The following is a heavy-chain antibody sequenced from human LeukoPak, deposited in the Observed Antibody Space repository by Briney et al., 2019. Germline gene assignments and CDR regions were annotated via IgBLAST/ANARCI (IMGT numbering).Heavy chain of an antibody. D-gene: IGHD1-26*01. V-gene: IGHV1-69*05. J-gene: IGHJ6*03. CDR2: IIPIFGTA. Sequence: GASVKVSCKASGGTFSSYAISWVRQAPGQGLEWMGGIIPIFGTANYAQKFQGRVTITTDESTSTAYMELSSLRSEDTAVYYCARGVGVTRFKYYYYYMDVWGKGTTVTVSS. CDR1: GGTFSSYA. CDR3: ARGVGVTRFKYYYYYMDV.